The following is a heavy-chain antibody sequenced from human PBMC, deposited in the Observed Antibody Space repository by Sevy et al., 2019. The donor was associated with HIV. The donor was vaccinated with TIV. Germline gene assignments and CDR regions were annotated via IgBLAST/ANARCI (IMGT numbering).Heavy chain of an antibody. J-gene: IGHJ4*02. Sequence: SETLSLTCTVSGDSINTYYWSWIRQPPGKGLEWIGYVSHSGNTNYNPSLKSLVSMSVDTSTNQFSLKVKSVTAADTAVYYGARLRWDLVVVPGATPGCYFDSWGQGTLVTVSS. CDR1: GDSINTYY. D-gene: IGHD2-2*02. CDR3: ARLRWDLVVVPGATPGCYFDS. V-gene: IGHV4-59*08. CDR2: VSHSGNT.